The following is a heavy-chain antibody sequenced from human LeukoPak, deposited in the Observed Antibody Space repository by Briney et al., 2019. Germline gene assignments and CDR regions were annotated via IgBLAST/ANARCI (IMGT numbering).Heavy chain of an antibody. CDR1: GFTVSSNY. CDR3: ARDWMVRGVRQFDP. D-gene: IGHD3-10*01. CDR2: IYSGGST. J-gene: IGHJ5*02. V-gene: IGHV3-53*01. Sequence: GGSLRLSCAASGFTVSSNYMSWVRQAPGKGLEWVSVIYSGGSTYYADSVKGRFTISRDNSKNTLYLQMNSLRAEDTAVYYCARDWMVRGVRQFDPWGQGTLVTVSS.